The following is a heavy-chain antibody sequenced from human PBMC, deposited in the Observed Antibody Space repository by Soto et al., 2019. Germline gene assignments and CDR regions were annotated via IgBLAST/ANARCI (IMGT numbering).Heavy chain of an antibody. V-gene: IGHV4-4*02. CDR3: ARCTVATSSCDY. D-gene: IGHD4-17*01. CDR1: SGSISTSNW. Sequence: QVQLQESGPGLVKPSGTLSLTCAVSSGSISTSNWWTWVRQPPGKGLEWVGEIYHSGTTNYNPSLKSRVTISVDKSKNQFSLKVYSVTAADTAVYYCARCTVATSSCDYWGQGTLVTVSS. CDR2: IYHSGTT. J-gene: IGHJ4*02.